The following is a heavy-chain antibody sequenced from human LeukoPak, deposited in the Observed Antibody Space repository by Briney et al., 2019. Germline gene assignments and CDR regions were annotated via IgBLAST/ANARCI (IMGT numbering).Heavy chain of an antibody. V-gene: IGHV3-30*03. Sequence: GGSLRLSCAASGFTFSTHGMHWVRQPPGRGLEWLAMISYDATFKTYADSVKGRFTIPRDNPRNTLYLQMNSLSSEDTAVYYCATRGCSGSSCYSADYWGQGTLVTVSS. CDR3: ATRGCSGSSCYSADY. J-gene: IGHJ4*02. D-gene: IGHD2-15*01. CDR2: ISYDATFK. CDR1: GFTFSTHG.